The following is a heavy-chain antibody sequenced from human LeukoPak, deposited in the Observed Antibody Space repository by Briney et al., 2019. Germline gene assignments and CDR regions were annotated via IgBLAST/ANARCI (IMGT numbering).Heavy chain of an antibody. CDR1: GFTFSSYA. Sequence: GGSLRLSCAASGFTFSSYAMSWVRQAPGKGLEWVSAISGSGGSTYYADSVKGRFTISRDNAKNSLYLQMNSLRAEDTAVYYCARKDVYYYYGMDVWGQGTTVTVSS. V-gene: IGHV3-23*01. CDR2: ISGSGGST. CDR3: ARKDVYYYYGMDV. J-gene: IGHJ6*02.